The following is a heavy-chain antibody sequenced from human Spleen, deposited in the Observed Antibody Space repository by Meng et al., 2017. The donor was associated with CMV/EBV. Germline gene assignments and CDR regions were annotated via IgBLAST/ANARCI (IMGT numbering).Heavy chain of an antibody. J-gene: IGHJ4*02. D-gene: IGHD5-24*01. CDR2: MYHSGTT. CDR3: ATQESRDGHNPY. CDR1: GGLISSSYW. Sequence: ELCPALVKPLVPLSLVWGVLGGLISSSYWLTWVRQSPGKGLEWIGEMYHSGTTNYNPSLKSRVTISMGKSNNQLSLKLHSVTAADTAVYHCATQESRDGHNPYWGQGTLVTVSS. V-gene: IGHV4-4*02.